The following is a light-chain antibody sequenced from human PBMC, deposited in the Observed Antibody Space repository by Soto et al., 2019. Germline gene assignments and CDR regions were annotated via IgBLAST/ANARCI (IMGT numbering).Light chain of an antibody. Sequence: IQMTQSPSTLSASVGDRVTITCRASETINTWLAWYQQKPGKAPNLLIYYAYSLQSGVPSRFSGSGSGTEFTLTISSLQPDDSATYYGQQYNSYWTFGPGTKVEIK. V-gene: IGKV1-5*01. CDR2: YAY. CDR1: ETINTW. J-gene: IGKJ1*01. CDR3: QQYNSYWT.